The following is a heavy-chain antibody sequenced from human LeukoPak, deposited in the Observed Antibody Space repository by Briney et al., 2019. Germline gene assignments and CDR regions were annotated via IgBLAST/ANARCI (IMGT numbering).Heavy chain of an antibody. CDR2: IYYSGST. D-gene: IGHD3-3*01. J-gene: IGHJ5*02. Sequence: SETLSLTCTVSGGSISSGGYYWSWIRQHPGKGLEWIGYIYYSGSTYYNPSLKSRVTISVDTSKNQFSLKLSSVTAADTAVYYCARGGRYAYYDFRSGYTNWFDPWGQGTLVTVSS. CDR3: ARGGRYAYYDFRSGYTNWFDP. CDR1: GGSISSGGYY. V-gene: IGHV4-31*03.